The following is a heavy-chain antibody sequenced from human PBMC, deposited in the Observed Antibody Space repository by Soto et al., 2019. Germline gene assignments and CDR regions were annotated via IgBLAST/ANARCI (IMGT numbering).Heavy chain of an antibody. Sequence: EVQLVESGGGLIQPGGSLRLSCAASGFTVSSNYMSWVRQAPGKGLEWVSVIYSGGSTYYADSVKGRFTISRDNSKNTLYLQMNSLRAEDTAVYYCARGGRHYSSSWSHVDYWGQGTLVTVSS. CDR2: IYSGGST. D-gene: IGHD6-13*01. CDR3: ARGGRHYSSSWSHVDY. CDR1: GFTVSSNY. V-gene: IGHV3-53*01. J-gene: IGHJ4*02.